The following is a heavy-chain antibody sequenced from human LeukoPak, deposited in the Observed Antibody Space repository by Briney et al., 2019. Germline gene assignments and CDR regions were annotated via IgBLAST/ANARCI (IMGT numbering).Heavy chain of an antibody. J-gene: IGHJ4*02. V-gene: IGHV3-11*01. D-gene: IGHD3-16*01. CDR2: ISSSGSTI. Sequence: GGSLRLSCAASGFTFSDYYMSWIRQAPGKGLEWVSYISSSGSTIYYADFVKGRFTISRDNAKNSLYLQMNSLRAEDTAVYYCARAKEVYDPVDYWGQGTLVTVSS. CDR3: ARAKEVYDPVDY. CDR1: GFTFSDYY.